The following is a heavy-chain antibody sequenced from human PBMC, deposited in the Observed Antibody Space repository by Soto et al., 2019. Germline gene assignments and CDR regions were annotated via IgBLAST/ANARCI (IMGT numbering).Heavy chain of an antibody. V-gene: IGHV3-23*01. Sequence: GGSLRLSCAASGFTFSNYDMSWVRQAPGKGLEWVSGISGSGGSTYYADSVKGRFTISRDNSKNTLYLQMNSLRAEDTAVFYCAKESQENWNYDYWGQGTLVTVSS. J-gene: IGHJ4*02. CDR3: AKESQENWNYDY. D-gene: IGHD1-7*01. CDR1: GFTFSNYD. CDR2: ISGSGGST.